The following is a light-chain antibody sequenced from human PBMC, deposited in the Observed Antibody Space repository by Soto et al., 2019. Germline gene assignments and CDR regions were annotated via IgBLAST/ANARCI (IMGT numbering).Light chain of an antibody. V-gene: IGKV1-39*01. J-gene: IGKJ4*01. Sequence: DIQMTQSPSSLSASVGDRVAITCRASQTISGYLNWYQQKPGKAPELLIYAASYLGSGVPSRFSGSGSGTYFTLTISSLQPEDLATYYCQQSYTTPLTFGGGTKV. CDR2: AAS. CDR1: QTISGY. CDR3: QQSYTTPLT.